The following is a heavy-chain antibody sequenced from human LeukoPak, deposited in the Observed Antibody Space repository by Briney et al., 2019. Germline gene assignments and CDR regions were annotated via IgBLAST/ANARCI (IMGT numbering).Heavy chain of an antibody. CDR2: INQDGSEK. V-gene: IGHV3-7*01. D-gene: IGHD1-26*01. J-gene: IGHJ5*02. Sequence: GGSLRLSCAASGFSFSDAWMSWVRQIPGKGLEWVAYINQDGSEKNYADSVKGRFTVSRDNAKNSLFLEMNSLRVDDTFMYYCTRDHRGRPWEWFDPWGQGTLVTVSS. CDR1: GFSFSDAW. CDR3: TRDHRGRPWEWFDP.